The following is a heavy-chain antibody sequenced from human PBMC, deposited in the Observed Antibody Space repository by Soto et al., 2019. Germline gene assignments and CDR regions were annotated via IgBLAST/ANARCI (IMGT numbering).Heavy chain of an antibody. CDR1: GDSVSSNSAA. V-gene: IGHV6-1*01. D-gene: IGHD3-3*01. CDR3: ARDPPHDDDLRFLEWFPSPFAFHY. CDR2: TYYRSKWYN. J-gene: IGHJ4*02. Sequence: PSQTLSLTCAISGDSVSSNSAAWNWIRQSPSRGLEWLGRTYYRSKWYNDYAVSVKSRITINPDTSKNQFSLQLNSVTPEDTAVYYCARDPPHDDDLRFLEWFPSPFAFHYWGQGTLVTVSS.